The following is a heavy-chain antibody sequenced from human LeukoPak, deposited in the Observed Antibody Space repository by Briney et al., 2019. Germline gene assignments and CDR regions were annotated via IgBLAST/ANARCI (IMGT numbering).Heavy chain of an antibody. CDR2: IYHSGST. V-gene: IGHV4-38-2*02. CDR3: ARQGPVAGTHLY. CDR1: GYSISSGYY. Sequence: SETLSLTCTVSGYSISSGYYWGWIRQPPGKGLEWIGSIYHSGSTYYNPSLKSRVTISVDTSKNQFSLKLSSVTAADTAVYYCARQGPVAGTHLYWGQGTLVTVSS. D-gene: IGHD6-19*01. J-gene: IGHJ4*02.